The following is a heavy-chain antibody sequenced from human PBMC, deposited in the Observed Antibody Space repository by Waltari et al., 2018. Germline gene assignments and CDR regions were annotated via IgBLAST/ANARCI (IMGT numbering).Heavy chain of an antibody. CDR3: AMWTTSTAAFEY. D-gene: IGHD4-4*01. CDR1: GRPIHNHF. J-gene: IGHJ4*02. Sequence: QVQLHESGPGLVKPSETLSITCAAPGRPIHNHFWNWIRLSPKRGMEWIGYVFYTGATKYNPSLESRVTVSLDTSKNEFSLNLRSVTAADTAVYYCAMWTTSTAAFEYWGQGILVTVSS. V-gene: IGHV4-59*11. CDR2: VFYTGAT.